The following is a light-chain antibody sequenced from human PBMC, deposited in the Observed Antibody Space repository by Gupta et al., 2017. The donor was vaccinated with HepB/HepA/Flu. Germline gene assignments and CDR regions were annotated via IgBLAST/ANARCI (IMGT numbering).Light chain of an antibody. J-gene: IGKJ2*01. CDR3: QQYYNTPQT. V-gene: IGKV4-1*01. Sequence: DIVMTQSPDSLAVSLGERATINCKSSQSVLYSSNNKNYLAWYQQKPGQPPKLPIYWASTRESGVPDRFSGSGSGADFTLTISSLQAEDVAVYYCQQYYNTPQTFGQGTKLEIK. CDR1: QSVLYSSNNKNY. CDR2: WAS.